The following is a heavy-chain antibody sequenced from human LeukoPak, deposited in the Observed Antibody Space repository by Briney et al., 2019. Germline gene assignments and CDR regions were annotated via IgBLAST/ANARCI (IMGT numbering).Heavy chain of an antibody. Sequence: GASVTVSCKASGGTFSSYAISWVRQAPGQGLEWMGGIIPIFGTANYAQKFQGRVTITADESTSTAYMELSSLRSEDTAVYYCAREISYSGSYLCDYWGQGTLVTVSS. CDR1: GGTFSSYA. V-gene: IGHV1-69*13. CDR3: AREISYSGSYLCDY. J-gene: IGHJ4*02. CDR2: IIPIFGTA. D-gene: IGHD1-26*01.